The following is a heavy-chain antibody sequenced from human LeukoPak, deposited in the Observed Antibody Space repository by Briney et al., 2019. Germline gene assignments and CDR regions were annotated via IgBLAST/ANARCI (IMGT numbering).Heavy chain of an antibody. CDR1: GFTFSSYE. Sequence: GGSLRLSCAASGFTFSSYEMNWVRQAPGKGLEGVSYISSSGSTIYYADSVKGRFIISRDNSKTTLYLQMNSLRAEDTAVYYCAKRALSGSYYAAFDIWGQGTMVTVSS. D-gene: IGHD1-26*01. J-gene: IGHJ3*02. V-gene: IGHV3-48*03. CDR3: AKRALSGSYYAAFDI. CDR2: ISSSGSTI.